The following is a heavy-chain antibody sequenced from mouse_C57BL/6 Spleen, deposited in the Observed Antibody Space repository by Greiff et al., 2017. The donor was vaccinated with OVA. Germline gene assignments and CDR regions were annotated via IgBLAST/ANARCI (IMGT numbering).Heavy chain of an antibody. J-gene: IGHJ2*01. CDR1: GYAFSSSW. CDR3: ARGDGSSYLDY. Sequence: VKLQQSGPELVKPGASVKISCKASGYAFSSSWMNWVKQRPGKGLEWIGRIYPGDGDTNYNGKFKGKATLTADKSSSTAYMQLSSLTSEDSAVYFCARGDGSSYLDYWGQGTTLTVSS. V-gene: IGHV1-82*01. D-gene: IGHD1-1*01. CDR2: IYPGDGDT.